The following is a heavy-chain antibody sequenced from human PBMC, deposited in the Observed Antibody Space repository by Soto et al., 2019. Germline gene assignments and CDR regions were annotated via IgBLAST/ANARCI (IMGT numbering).Heavy chain of an antibody. CDR3: ARDGRKDSGTYYYDSSNGMDV. Sequence: QVQLLQSGAEVKKPGASVKVSCKASGYTFTTYGISWVRQAPGQGLEWMGWISGHNGNTNYAPNLQGRATMTIDTPTSTAYMDLRSLSSDDTAVYYFARDGRKDSGTYYYDSSNGMDVWGQGTTVTVSS. J-gene: IGHJ6*02. CDR1: GYTFTTYG. D-gene: IGHD1-26*01. CDR2: ISGHNGNT. V-gene: IGHV1-18*01.